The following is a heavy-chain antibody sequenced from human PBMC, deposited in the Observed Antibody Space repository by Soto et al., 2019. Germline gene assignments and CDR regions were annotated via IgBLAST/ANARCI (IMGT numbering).Heavy chain of an antibody. J-gene: IGHJ6*02. Sequence: PGGSLRLSCAASGFTFSSYSMNWVRQAPGKGLEWVSSISSSSSYIYYADSVKGRFTISRDNAKNSLYLQMNSLRAEDTAVYYCARDPMWGDLAVAVHYYYYGMDVWGQGTTVTVSS. D-gene: IGHD6-13*01. CDR3: ARDPMWGDLAVAVHYYYYGMDV. CDR2: ISSSSSYI. V-gene: IGHV3-21*01. CDR1: GFTFSSYS.